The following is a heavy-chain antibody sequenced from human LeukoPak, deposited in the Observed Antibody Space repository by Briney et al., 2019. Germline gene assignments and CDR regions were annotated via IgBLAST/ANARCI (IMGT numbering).Heavy chain of an antibody. V-gene: IGHV3-11*01. CDR3: PSRHWSSTSCYPQDAFDI. D-gene: IGHD2-2*01. J-gene: IGHJ3*02. CDR1: ASTSNDYY. Sequence: GGSLRLSCAASASTSNDYYRSWMRQAPGKELECVSYISSGGSTIYYADSGKGRFTISRDNAMKSLHLKMNSLTAEDKAVYYCPSRHWSSTSCYPQDAFDIWGQGTMDPVSS. CDR2: ISSGGSTI.